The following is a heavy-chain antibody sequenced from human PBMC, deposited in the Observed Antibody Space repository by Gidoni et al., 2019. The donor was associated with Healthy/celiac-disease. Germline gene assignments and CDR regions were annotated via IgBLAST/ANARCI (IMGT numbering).Heavy chain of an antibody. D-gene: IGHD6-13*01. CDR3: AKDSSSWYVSYYYYGMDV. Sequence: QVQLVESGGGVVQPGGSLRLSCAASGFPFSSSGMHWVRQAPGKGLEWVAFIRYDGSNKYYADSVKGRFTISRDNSKNTLYLQMNSLRAEDTAVYYCAKDSSSWYVSYYYYGMDVWGQGTTVTVSS. CDR2: IRYDGSNK. J-gene: IGHJ6*02. V-gene: IGHV3-30*02. CDR1: GFPFSSSG.